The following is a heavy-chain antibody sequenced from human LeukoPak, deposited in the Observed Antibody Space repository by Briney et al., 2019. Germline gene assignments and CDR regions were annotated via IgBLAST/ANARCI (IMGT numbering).Heavy chain of an antibody. J-gene: IGHJ4*02. CDR2: IKQDGGEK. CDR1: GSTFSSYW. Sequence: GGSLRLSCAASGSTFSSYWMGWVRQAPGKGLEWVANIKQDGGEKYYVDSVKGQFTISRDNAKNSLYLQMNSLRPEDTAVYYCAGRGDGNLYYFDHWGQGTLVTASS. CDR3: AGRGDGNLYYFDH. D-gene: IGHD5-24*01. V-gene: IGHV3-7*04.